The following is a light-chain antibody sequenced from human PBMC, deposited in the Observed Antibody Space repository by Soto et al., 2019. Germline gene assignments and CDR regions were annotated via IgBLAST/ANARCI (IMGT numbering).Light chain of an antibody. Sequence: AIRMTQSPSSFSASTGDRVTITCRASQGISSYLAWYQQKPGKAPKLLIYAASTLQSGVPSRFSGSGSGTDFTLTISCLQSEHFATYYCQQYYSYPLCTFGQGTKLEIK. CDR1: QGISSY. V-gene: IGKV1-8*01. J-gene: IGKJ2*02. CDR2: AAS. CDR3: QQYYSYPLCT.